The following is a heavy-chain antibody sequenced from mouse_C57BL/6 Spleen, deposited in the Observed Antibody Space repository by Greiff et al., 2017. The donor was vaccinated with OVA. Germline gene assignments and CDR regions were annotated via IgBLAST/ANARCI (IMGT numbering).Heavy chain of an antibody. CDR3: AREKDSSGLAWFAY. CDR2: ISYDGSN. D-gene: IGHD3-2*02. J-gene: IGHJ3*01. CDR1: GYSITSGYY. V-gene: IGHV3-6*01. Sequence: EVQLQESGPGLVKPSQSLSLTCSVTGYSITSGYYWNWIRQFPGNKLEWMGYISYDGSNNYNPSLKNRISITRDTSKNQFFLKLNSVTTEDTATYYCAREKDSSGLAWFAYWGQGTLVTVSA.